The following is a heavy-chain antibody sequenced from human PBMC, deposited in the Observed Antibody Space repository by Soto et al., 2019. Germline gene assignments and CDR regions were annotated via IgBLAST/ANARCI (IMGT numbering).Heavy chain of an antibody. Sequence: EVQLAESGGGLAQPGGSLRLSCAASGFTLSGYAMDWVRQAPGKGLEYVSGISSNGVGTYYANSVQGRFTISRDNSKNTVYLQMGSLRPADMAVYYCARRARPDCDCMDLWGKGTTVTVSS. CDR3: ARRARPDCDCMDL. CDR2: ISSNGVGT. CDR1: GFTLSGYA. D-gene: IGHD6-6*01. V-gene: IGHV3-64*01. J-gene: IGHJ6*03.